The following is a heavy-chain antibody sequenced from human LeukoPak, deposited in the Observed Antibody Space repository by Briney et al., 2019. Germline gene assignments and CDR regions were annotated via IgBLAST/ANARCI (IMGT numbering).Heavy chain of an antibody. CDR1: GFTFGDYA. J-gene: IGHJ5*02. CDR3: TRALYDFWSGPRFDP. CDR2: IRSKAYGGTT. D-gene: IGHD3-3*01. Sequence: GGSLRLSCTASGFTFGDYAMSWVRQAPGKGLEWVGFIRSKAYGGTTEYAASVKGRFTISRDDSKSIAYLQMNSLKTEDTAEYYCTRALYDFWSGPRFDPWGQGTLVTVSS. V-gene: IGHV3-49*04.